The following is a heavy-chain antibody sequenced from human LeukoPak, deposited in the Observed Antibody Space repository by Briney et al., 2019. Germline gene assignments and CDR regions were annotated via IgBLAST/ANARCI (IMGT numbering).Heavy chain of an antibody. CDR3: ARQTGSGLFILP. V-gene: IGHV4-39*01. Sequence: SETLSLTCTVSGVSISSSNSYWGWIRQPPGRGLEWIGSIYYSGNTYYNASLKSQVSISIDTSKNQFSLKLTSVTAADTAVYYCARQTGSGLFILPGGQGTLVTVSS. CDR2: IYYSGNT. J-gene: IGHJ4*02. CDR1: GVSISSSNSY. D-gene: IGHD3/OR15-3a*01.